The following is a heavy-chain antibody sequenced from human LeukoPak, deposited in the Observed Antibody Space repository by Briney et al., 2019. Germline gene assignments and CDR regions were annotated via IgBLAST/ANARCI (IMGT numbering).Heavy chain of an antibody. V-gene: IGHV3-9*01. J-gene: IGHJ6*03. Sequence: GRSLRLSCAASGFTFDDYAMHWVRQAPGKGLEWVSGISWNSGSIGYADSVKGRFTISRDNAKNSLYLQMNSLRAEDTAVYYCARDQGDENSKGYYYYYYMDVWGKGTTVTVSS. CDR1: GFTFDDYA. CDR2: ISWNSGSI. CDR3: ARDQGDENSKGYYYYYYMDV. D-gene: IGHD4-11*01.